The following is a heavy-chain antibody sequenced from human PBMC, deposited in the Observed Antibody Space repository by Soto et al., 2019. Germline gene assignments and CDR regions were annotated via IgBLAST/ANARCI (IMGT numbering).Heavy chain of an antibody. CDR2: IIPIFGTA. J-gene: IGHJ6*02. Sequence: SVKVSCKASGVTFSSYAISWVRQAPGQGLEWMGGIIPIFGTANYAQKFQGRVTITADESTSTAYMELSSLRSEDTAVYYCARHPGGRGYYYGMDVWGQGTTVTVSS. CDR1: GVTFSSYA. V-gene: IGHV1-69*13. CDR3: ARHPGGRGYYYGMDV. D-gene: IGHD2-15*01.